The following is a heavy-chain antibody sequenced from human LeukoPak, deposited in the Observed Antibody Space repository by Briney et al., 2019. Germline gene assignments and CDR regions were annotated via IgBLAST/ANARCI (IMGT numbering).Heavy chain of an antibody. Sequence: PSETLSLTCTVSGGSISSYYWSWIRQPPGKGLEWIGFIYYSGSTNYSPSLKSRVTISVDTSKNQFFMKQMYLTAADTAVYYCVRGRGPWGYWGQGTLVTVSS. D-gene: IGHD3-10*01. CDR2: IYYSGST. CDR1: GGSISSYY. V-gene: IGHV4-59*08. CDR3: VRGRGPWGY. J-gene: IGHJ4*02.